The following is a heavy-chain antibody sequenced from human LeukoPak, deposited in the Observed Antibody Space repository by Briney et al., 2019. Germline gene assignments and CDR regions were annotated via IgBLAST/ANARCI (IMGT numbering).Heavy chain of an antibody. J-gene: IGHJ6*04. V-gene: IGHV3-48*03. CDR3: AELGITMIGGV. CDR1: GFTFSSYE. D-gene: IGHD3-10*02. CDR2: ISSSGSTI. Sequence: GGSLRLFCAASGFTFSSYEMNWVRQAPGKGLEWVSYISSSGSTIYYTDSVKGRFTISRDNAKNSLYLQMNSLRAEDTAVYYCAELGITMIGGVWGKGTTVTISS.